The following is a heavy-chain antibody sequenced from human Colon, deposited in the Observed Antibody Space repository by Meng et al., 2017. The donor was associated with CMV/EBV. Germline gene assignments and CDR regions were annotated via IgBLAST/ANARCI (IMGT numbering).Heavy chain of an antibody. V-gene: IGHV3-64*02. CDR2: ISSNGGNT. D-gene: IGHD1-26*01. CDR1: GFTFSSHA. Sequence: GASLMISCAASGFTFSSHAMHWVRQAPGKGLEYVSAISSNGGNTYYADSVKGRFTISRDNSKNTLYLQMGSLRAEDRAVYYCARDSKSGIYDPYFDCWGQGALVTFSS. J-gene: IGHJ4*02. CDR3: ARDSKSGIYDPYFDC.